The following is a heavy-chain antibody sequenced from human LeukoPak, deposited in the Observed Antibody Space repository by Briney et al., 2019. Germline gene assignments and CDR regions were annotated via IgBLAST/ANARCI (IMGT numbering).Heavy chain of an antibody. D-gene: IGHD1-26*01. J-gene: IGHJ6*03. CDR2: ISAYNGNT. CDR3: ARVDAGSYYDYYYYYMDV. V-gene: IGHV1-18*01. CDR1: GYTFTSYG. Sequence: ASGKVSCKASGYTFTSYGISWVRQAPGQGLEWMGWISAYNGNTNYAQKLQGRVTMTTDTSTSTAYMELRSLRSDDTAVYYCARVDAGSYYDYYYYYMDVWGKGTTVTVSS.